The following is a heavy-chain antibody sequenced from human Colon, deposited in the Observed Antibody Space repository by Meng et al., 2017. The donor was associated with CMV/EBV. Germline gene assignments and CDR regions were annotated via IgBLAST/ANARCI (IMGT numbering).Heavy chain of an antibody. J-gene: IGHJ4*02. CDR3: ARGSQSQRLLDY. CDR2: MNSDAGNT. Sequence: ASVKVSCKASGYTFSSHEVNWVRQAPGQGLEWMGWMNSDAGNTVYAPQFRGRVTMTRDTSINTAYMELRSLKSDDTAVYYCARGSQSQRLLDYWGQGTLVTVSS. CDR1: GYTFSSHE. V-gene: IGHV1-8*01. D-gene: IGHD6-25*01.